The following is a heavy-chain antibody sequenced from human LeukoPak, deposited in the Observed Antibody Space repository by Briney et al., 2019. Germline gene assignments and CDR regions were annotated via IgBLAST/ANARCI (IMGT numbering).Heavy chain of an antibody. CDR1: GFTFSSYA. CDR2: ISYDGGNK. D-gene: IGHD3-22*01. CDR3: ASPVSYYYDSSGYYSGKRDY. J-gene: IGHJ4*02. V-gene: IGHV3-30-3*01. Sequence: PGGSLRLSCAASGFTFSSYAMHLVRQAPGKGLEWVAVISYDGGNKYYADSVKGRFTISRDNSKNTLYLQMNSLRAEDTAVYYCASPVSYYYDSSGYYSGKRDYWGQGTLVTVSS.